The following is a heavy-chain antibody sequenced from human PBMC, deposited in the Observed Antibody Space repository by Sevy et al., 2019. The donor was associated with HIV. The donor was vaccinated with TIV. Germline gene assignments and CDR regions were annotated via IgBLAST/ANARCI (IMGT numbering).Heavy chain of an antibody. CDR2: IYSGGST. V-gene: IGHV3-53*01. CDR3: ASGDGYNNYFDY. Sequence: WGSLRLSCAASGFTVSSIYMSWVRQAPGKGLEWVSVIYSGGSTYYADSVKGRFTISRDNSKNTLYLQMNSLRAEDTAVYYCASGDGYNNYFDYWGQGTLVTVSS. D-gene: IGHD5-12*01. J-gene: IGHJ4*02. CDR1: GFTVSSIY.